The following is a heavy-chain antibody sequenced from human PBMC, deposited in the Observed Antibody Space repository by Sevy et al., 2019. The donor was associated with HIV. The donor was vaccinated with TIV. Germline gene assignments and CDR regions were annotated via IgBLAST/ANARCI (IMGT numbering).Heavy chain of an antibody. V-gene: IGHV3-30-3*01. CDR1: GFTFSSYA. CDR2: ISYDGSNK. CDR3: ARSGSLFRPFDY. D-gene: IGHD1-26*01. J-gene: IGHJ4*02. Sequence: GGYLRLSCAASGFTFSSYAMHWVRQAPGKGLEWVVVISYDGSNKYYADSVKGRFTISRDNSKNTLYLQMNSLRAEDTAVYYCARSGSLFRPFDYWGQGTLVTVSS.